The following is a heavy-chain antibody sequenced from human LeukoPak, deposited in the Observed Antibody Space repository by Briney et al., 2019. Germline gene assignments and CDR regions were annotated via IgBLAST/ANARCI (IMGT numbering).Heavy chain of an antibody. CDR1: GYTFTNYD. V-gene: IGHV1-18*01. J-gene: IGHJ4*02. D-gene: IGHD1-20*01. CDR2: ISAYNGNT. Sequence: ASVKVSCKASGYTFTNYDISWVRQAPGQGLEWMGWISAYNGNTNYAQKLQGRVTMTTDTSTSTAYMELRSLRSDDTAVYYCARITGRAVRSNFDYWGQGTLVTVSS. CDR3: ARITGRAVRSNFDY.